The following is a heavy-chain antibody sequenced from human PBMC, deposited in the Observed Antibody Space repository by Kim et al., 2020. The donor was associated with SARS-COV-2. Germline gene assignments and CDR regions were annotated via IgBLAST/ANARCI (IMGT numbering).Heavy chain of an antibody. D-gene: IGHD2-15*01. J-gene: IGHJ4*02. CDR3: ARSSLLDFDY. Sequence: GGTNYARRLQGRVTLTRVTSISTVYLEMTRLRSDDTAVYYGARSSLLDFDYWGQGTLVTVSS. V-gene: IGHV1-2*02. CDR2: GGT.